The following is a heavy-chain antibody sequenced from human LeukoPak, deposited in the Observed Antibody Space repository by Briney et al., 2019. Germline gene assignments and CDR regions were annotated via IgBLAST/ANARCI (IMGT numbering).Heavy chain of an antibody. J-gene: IGHJ4*02. Sequence: KVSCKASGGTFSSYAISWVRQAPGQGLEWMGGIIPIFGTANYAQKFQGRVTITTDESTSTAYMELSSLRSEDAAVYYCASSGSYGVWYFDYWGQGTLVTVSS. CDR2: IIPIFGTA. D-gene: IGHD1-26*01. CDR3: ASSGSYGVWYFDY. V-gene: IGHV1-69*05. CDR1: GGTFSSYA.